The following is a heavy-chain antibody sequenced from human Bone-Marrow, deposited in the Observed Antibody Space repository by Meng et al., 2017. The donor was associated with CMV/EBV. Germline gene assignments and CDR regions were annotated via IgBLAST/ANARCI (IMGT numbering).Heavy chain of an antibody. D-gene: IGHD5-24*01. V-gene: IGHV1-8*03. Sequence: ASVKVSCKASGYTFTSYDINRVRQATGQGLEWMGWMNPNSGNTGYAQKFQGRVTITRNNSISTAYMELSSLRSEDTAVYYCARSLAGDGYNRWGQGTLVTVSS. CDR3: ARSLAGDGYNR. CDR1: GYTFTSYD. J-gene: IGHJ4*02. CDR2: MNPNSGNT.